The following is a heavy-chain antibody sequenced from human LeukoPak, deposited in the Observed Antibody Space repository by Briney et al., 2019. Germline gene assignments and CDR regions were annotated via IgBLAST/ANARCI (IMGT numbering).Heavy chain of an antibody. Sequence: ASVKVSCKASGYTFTSYGISWVRQAPGQGLEWMGWISAYNGNTNYAQKLQGRVTMTTDTSTSTAYMELRSLRSDDTAVYYCARDGAPYYSDSSGYNFPYFDLWGRGTLVTVSS. J-gene: IGHJ2*01. CDR1: GYTFTSYG. CDR2: ISAYNGNT. V-gene: IGHV1-18*01. D-gene: IGHD3-22*01. CDR3: ARDGAPYYSDSSGYNFPYFDL.